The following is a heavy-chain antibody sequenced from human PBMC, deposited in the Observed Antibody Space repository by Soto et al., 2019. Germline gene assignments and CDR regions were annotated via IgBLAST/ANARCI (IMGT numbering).Heavy chain of an antibody. CDR3: ARAGYSSSARRYYFDY. D-gene: IGHD6-6*01. Sequence: SETLSLTCAVYGGSFSGYYWSWIRQPPGKGLEWIGEINHSGSTNYNPSLKSRVTISVDTSKNQFSLKLSSVTAADTAVYYCARAGYSSSARRYYFDYWGLGTLVTVSS. CDR1: GGSFSGYY. J-gene: IGHJ4*02. CDR2: INHSGST. V-gene: IGHV4-34*01.